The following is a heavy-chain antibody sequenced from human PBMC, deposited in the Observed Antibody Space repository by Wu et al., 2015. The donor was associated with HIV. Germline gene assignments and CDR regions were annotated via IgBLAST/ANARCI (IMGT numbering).Heavy chain of an antibody. CDR3: ARDLGQDTMIRARPRYPMDV. CDR1: GDHFISYT. D-gene: IGHD3-10*01. J-gene: IGHJ6*02. V-gene: IGHV1-69*05. Sequence: QVQLVQSGAEVKKPGSSVKISCTASGDHFISYTVSWVRQVPGQGLEWMGGIIPLFGTTNSAQKFQGRVTISMDESTFTSYMELSSLRFEDTAIYYCARDLGQDTMIRARPRYPMDVWGQGTTVTV. CDR2: IIPLFGTT.